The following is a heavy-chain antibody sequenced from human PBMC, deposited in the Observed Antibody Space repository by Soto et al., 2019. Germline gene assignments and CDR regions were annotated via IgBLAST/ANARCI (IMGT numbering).Heavy chain of an antibody. CDR3: AKDPGLGYCSGGSCYSF. CDR2: ISGSGGST. Sequence: PGGSLRLSCAASGFTFSSYAMSWVRQAPGKGLEWVSAISGSGGSTYYADSVKGRFTISRDNSKNTLYLQMNSLRAEDTAVYYCAKDPGLGYCSGGSCYSFWGQGTMVTVSS. V-gene: IGHV3-23*01. J-gene: IGHJ3*01. D-gene: IGHD2-15*01. CDR1: GFTFSSYA.